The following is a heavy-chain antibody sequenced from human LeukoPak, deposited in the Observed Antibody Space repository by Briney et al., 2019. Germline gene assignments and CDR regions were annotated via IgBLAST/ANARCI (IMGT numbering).Heavy chain of an antibody. CDR2: ISWNSGSI. CDR1: GFTLDDFA. Sequence: PGGSLRLSCAASGFTLDDFAMHWVRQAPRQGLGWGSVISWNSGSIDYADSVKGRFTISRDNAKNSLYLQMNSLRAEDTALYYCARGSIAAAAYFDYWGQGTLVTVSS. J-gene: IGHJ4*02. V-gene: IGHV3-9*01. CDR3: ARGSIAAAAYFDY. D-gene: IGHD6-13*01.